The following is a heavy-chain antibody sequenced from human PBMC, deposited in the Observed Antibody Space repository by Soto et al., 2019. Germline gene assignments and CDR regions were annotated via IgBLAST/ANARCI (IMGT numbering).Heavy chain of an antibody. CDR2: INHSGST. CDR3: ARVAAAGTSKSRGNDY. V-gene: IGHV4-34*01. J-gene: IGHJ4*02. CDR1: GGSFSGYY. Sequence: SETLSLTCAVYGGSFSGYYWSWIRQPPGKGLEWIGEINHSGSTNYNPSLKSRVTISVDTSKNQFSLKLSSVTAADTAVYYCARVAAAGTSKSRGNDYWGQGTLVTVSS. D-gene: IGHD6-13*01.